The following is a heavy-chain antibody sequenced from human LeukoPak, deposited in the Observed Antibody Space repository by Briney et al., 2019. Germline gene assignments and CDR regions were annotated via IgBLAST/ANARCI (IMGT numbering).Heavy chain of an antibody. CDR1: GGSISSYY. CDR2: IYYSGST. CDR3: ARDPGTVAGTGGFDY. Sequence: SETLSLTCTVSGGSISSYYWSWIRQPPGKGLEWIGYIYYSGSTNYNPSLKSRVTISVDTSKNQFSLKLSSVTAADTAVYYCARDPGTVAGTGGFDYWGQGTLVTVSS. V-gene: IGHV4-59*01. J-gene: IGHJ4*02. D-gene: IGHD6-19*01.